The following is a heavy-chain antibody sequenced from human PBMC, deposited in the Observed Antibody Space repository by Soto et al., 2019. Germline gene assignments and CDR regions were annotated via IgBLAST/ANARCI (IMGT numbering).Heavy chain of an antibody. CDR3: ARDFTPPQCRLDICYSGFDP. Sequence: GASVKVSCKASGYTFTNYGIHWVRQAPGQGPEWMGIINPSSGSTTYAEQFQGRITMTRDTSTNTVYLEVSSLRFEDTAVYFCARDFTPPQCRLDICYSGFDPWGQGTQVTVSS. D-gene: IGHD2-15*01. CDR2: INPSSGST. CDR1: GYTFTNYG. V-gene: IGHV1-46*03. J-gene: IGHJ5*02.